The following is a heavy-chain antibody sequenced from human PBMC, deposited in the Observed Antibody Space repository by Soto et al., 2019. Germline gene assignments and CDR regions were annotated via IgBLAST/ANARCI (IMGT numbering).Heavy chain of an antibody. CDR1: GYTFIRYG. Sequence: QVQLAQSANEVKKPGASVRVSCKAAGYTFIRYGIAWVRQAPGQGLEWMGWISPYNDYTVYAQKFQGRVGMTADNSTRTGYMSLRGLKTDDTAVYYCARGGYYDNSGGKLSHYGLDVWGQGTSVSVSS. J-gene: IGHJ6*02. CDR3: ARGGYYDNSGGKLSHYGLDV. V-gene: IGHV1-18*01. CDR2: ISPYNDYT. D-gene: IGHD3-16*01.